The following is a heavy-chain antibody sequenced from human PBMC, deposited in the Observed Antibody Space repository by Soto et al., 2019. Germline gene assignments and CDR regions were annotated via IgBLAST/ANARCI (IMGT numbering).Heavy chain of an antibody. CDR3: AKGRGGGCDRGYYFDY. V-gene: IGHV3-23*01. J-gene: IGHJ4*02. CDR1: GFTFSSYA. Sequence: GGSLRLSCAASGFTFSSYAMSWVRQAPGKGLEWVSAISGSGGSTYYVDSVKGRFTISRDNSKNTLYLQMNSLRAEDTAVYCCAKGRGGGCDRGYYFDYWGQGTLVTVSS. D-gene: IGHD5-12*01. CDR2: ISGSGGST.